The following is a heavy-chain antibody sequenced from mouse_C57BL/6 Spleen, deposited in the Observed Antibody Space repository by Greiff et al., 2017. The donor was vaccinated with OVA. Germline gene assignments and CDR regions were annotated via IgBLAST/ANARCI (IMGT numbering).Heavy chain of an antibody. CDR3: TRRGLRLYYFDY. CDR1: GYTFTDYE. D-gene: IGHD2-4*01. Sequence: VQLQQSGAELVRPGASVTLSCKASGYTFTDYEMHWVKQTPVHGLEWIGAIDPETGGTAYNQKFKGKAILTADKSSSTAYMELRSLTSEDSAVYYCTRRGLRLYYFDYWGQGTTLTVSS. CDR2: IDPETGGT. V-gene: IGHV1-15*01. J-gene: IGHJ2*01.